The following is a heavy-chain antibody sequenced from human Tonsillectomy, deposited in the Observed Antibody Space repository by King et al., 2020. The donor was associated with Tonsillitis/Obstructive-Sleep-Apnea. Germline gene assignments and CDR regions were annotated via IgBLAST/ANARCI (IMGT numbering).Heavy chain of an antibody. J-gene: IGHJ5*02. Sequence: LQLQESGPGLVKPSETLSLTCTVSGGSISSSSYYWGWIRQPPGKGLEWIGSIYYSGSTYYNPSLKSRVTISVDTSTNQFSLKLSSVTAADTAVYYCAIKVDDFWSGGNWFDPWGQGTLVTVSS. CDR2: IYYSGST. D-gene: IGHD3-3*01. CDR1: GGSISSSSYY. V-gene: IGHV4-39*01. CDR3: AIKVDDFWSGGNWFDP.